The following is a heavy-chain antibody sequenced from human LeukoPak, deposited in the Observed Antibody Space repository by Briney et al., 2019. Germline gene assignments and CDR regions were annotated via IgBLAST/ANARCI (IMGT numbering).Heavy chain of an antibody. Sequence: VQVSCQASGGTFSSYAISWVRQAPGQGLEWMGGIIPIFGTANYAQKFQGRVTITTDESTSTAYMELSSLRSEDTAVYYCALKEQQLVPRAWFDPWGQGTLVTVSS. J-gene: IGHJ5*02. CDR3: ALKEQQLVPRAWFDP. CDR2: IIPIFGTA. D-gene: IGHD6-13*01. CDR1: GGTFSSYA. V-gene: IGHV1-69*05.